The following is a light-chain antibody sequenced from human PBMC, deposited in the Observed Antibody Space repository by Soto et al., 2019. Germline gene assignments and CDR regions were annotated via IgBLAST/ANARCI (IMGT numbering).Light chain of an antibody. J-gene: IGKJ1*01. CDR1: QSVYNNY. CDR2: AAS. CDR3: QPYGTSSWT. V-gene: IGKV3-20*01. Sequence: EIVLTQSPGILSLSPGERATLSCRASQSVYNNYLAWYQHKPGQAPRLLIYAASSRATGIPERFSGSGSGTDFTLTISRLEPEDFAVYYCQPYGTSSWTFGQGTKVDIK.